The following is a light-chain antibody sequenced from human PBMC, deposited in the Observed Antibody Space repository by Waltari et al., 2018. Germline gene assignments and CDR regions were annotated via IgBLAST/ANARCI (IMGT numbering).Light chain of an antibody. J-gene: IGKJ4*01. CDR2: GAS. CDR3: QQSSTTALT. CDR1: QSINNY. V-gene: IGKV1-39*01. Sequence: DIQMTQSPSSLSASVGDRVTITFRASQSINNYLNWYQQKPGKVPKLMIYGASTLQSGVPSRFSGSGSGTLFTLTISSLQPEDFAIYYCQQSSTTALTFGGGTNVDMK.